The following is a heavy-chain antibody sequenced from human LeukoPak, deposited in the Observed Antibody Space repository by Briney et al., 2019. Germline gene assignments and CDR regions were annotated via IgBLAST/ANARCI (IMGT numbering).Heavy chain of an antibody. CDR1: GYSFTAYG. J-gene: IGHJ6*03. D-gene: IGHD3-10*01. CDR2: ISGHTGTA. Sequence: ASVKVSCKASGYSFTAYGMGRLRQAPGQGLEWMGWISGHTGTAIYAQNLQGRVTLTADTFTSTVYTEMRGLRSDDTAVYYCARGGSGDHQEQLGPPGYYHYMDVWGTGTTVTVSS. CDR3: ARGGSGDHQEQLGPPGYYHYMDV. V-gene: IGHV1-18*01.